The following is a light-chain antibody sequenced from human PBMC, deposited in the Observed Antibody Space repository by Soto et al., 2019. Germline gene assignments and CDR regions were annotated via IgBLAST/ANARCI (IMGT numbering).Light chain of an antibody. CDR2: GNS. V-gene: IGLV1-40*01. Sequence: QSVLTQPPSVSGAPGQRVTISCTGSSSNIGAGYDVHWYQQLPGTAPKLLIYGNSNRPSGVPDRFSGSKSGTSASLAITGLQAEDEADYYCQSYDSSLSVVLFGGGTNLTVL. J-gene: IGLJ2*01. CDR1: SSNIGAGYD. CDR3: QSYDSSLSVVL.